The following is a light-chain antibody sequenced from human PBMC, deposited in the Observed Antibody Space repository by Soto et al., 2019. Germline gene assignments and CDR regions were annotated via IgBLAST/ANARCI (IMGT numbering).Light chain of an antibody. CDR2: GAS. CDR1: QSVSSSY. V-gene: IGKV3-20*01. Sequence: EIVLTQSPGTLSLSPGERATLSCRASQSVSSSYLAWYQQKPGQAPRLLIYGASSRATGIPDRFGGSGSGTDFTLTISRLEPEDFAVYYCQQYGSSPTLGGGTKVDI. CDR3: QQYGSSPT. J-gene: IGKJ4*01.